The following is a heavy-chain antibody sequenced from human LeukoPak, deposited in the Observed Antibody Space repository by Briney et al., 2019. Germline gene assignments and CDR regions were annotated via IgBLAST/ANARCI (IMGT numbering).Heavy chain of an antibody. CDR1: GFTFSSYG. CDR2: ISYDGSNK. Sequence: PGGSLRLSCAASGFTFSSYGMHWVRQAPGKGLEWVAVISYDGSNKYYADSVKGRFTISRDNSKNTLYLQMNSLRAEDTAVYYCAKDGATVTTFHYWGQGTLVTVSS. V-gene: IGHV3-30*18. D-gene: IGHD4-17*01. J-gene: IGHJ4*02. CDR3: AKDGATVTTFHY.